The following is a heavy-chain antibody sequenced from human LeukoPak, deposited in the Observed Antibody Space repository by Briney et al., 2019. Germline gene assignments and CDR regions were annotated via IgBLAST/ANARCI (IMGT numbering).Heavy chain of an antibody. CDR3: ARDGFCSAGRCYGTDV. J-gene: IGHJ6*02. Sequence: GGSLRLSCAASGFTFSNYWMHWVRQAPGKGLVWVSRINSDGSSTDYADSVKGRFTISRDNAKNTLYLQMNSLRAGDTAVYYCARDGFCSAGRCYGTDVWGQGTTVTVSS. V-gene: IGHV3-74*01. CDR2: INSDGSST. D-gene: IGHD2-15*01. CDR1: GFTFSNYW.